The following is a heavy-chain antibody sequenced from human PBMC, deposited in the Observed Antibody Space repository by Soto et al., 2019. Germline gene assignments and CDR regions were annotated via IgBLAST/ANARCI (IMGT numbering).Heavy chain of an antibody. Sequence: QITLKESGPTLVKPTQTLTLTCTFSGFSLTTDRVGVGWIRQPPGEALEWLAVIYWDDSKTYRPSLESRLTITKDNYKNQVALTMTNVDALDTATYYCAHAYGGRSLYWGQGTLVTVSS. J-gene: IGHJ4*02. CDR1: GFSLTTDRVG. CDR2: IYWDDSK. CDR3: AHAYGGRSLY. D-gene: IGHD1-26*01. V-gene: IGHV2-5*02.